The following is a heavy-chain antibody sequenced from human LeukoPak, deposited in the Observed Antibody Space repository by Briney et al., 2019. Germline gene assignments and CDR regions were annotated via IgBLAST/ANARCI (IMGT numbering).Heavy chain of an antibody. V-gene: IGHV3-23*01. D-gene: IGHD3-10*01. CDR2: ISGSGGST. CDR1: GFTFSSYA. Sequence: PGGSLRLSCAASGFTFSSYAMSWVCQAPGKGLEWVSAISGSGGSTYYADSVKGRFTISRDNSKNTLYLQMNSLRAEDTAVYYCAKALSITMVRGPPDYWGQGTLVTVSS. CDR3: AKALSITMVRGPPDY. J-gene: IGHJ4*02.